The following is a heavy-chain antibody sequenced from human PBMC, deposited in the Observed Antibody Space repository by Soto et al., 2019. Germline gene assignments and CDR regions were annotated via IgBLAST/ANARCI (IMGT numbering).Heavy chain of an antibody. CDR2: IIPIFGTA. CDR3: ARALGLQYSSGWSPFDY. J-gene: IGHJ4*02. V-gene: IGHV1-69*13. Sequence: SVKVSCKASGGTFSSYAISWVRQAPGQGLEWMGGIIPIFGTANYAQKFQGRVTITADESTSTAYMELSSLRSEDTAVYYCARALGLQYSSGWSPFDYWGQGTLVTSPQ. D-gene: IGHD6-19*01. CDR1: GGTFSSYA.